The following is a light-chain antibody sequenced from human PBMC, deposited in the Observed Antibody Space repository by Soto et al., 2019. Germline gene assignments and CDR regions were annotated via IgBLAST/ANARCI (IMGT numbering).Light chain of an antibody. J-gene: IGKJ2*01. Sequence: EIVLTQSPGTLSLSPGERATLSCRASQSVSSSYLAWYQQKPGKAPRLLIYGASNSATGIPDRFSGSGSGTDFTLTISRLEPEDFEVYYCQQYGSSPPYTFGQGTKLEIK. V-gene: IGKV3-20*01. CDR2: GAS. CDR1: QSVSSSY. CDR3: QQYGSSPPYT.